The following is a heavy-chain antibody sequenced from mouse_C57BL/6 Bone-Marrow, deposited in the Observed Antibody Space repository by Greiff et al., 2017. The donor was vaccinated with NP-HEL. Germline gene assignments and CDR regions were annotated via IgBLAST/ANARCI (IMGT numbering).Heavy chain of an antibody. D-gene: IGHD1-1*01. V-gene: IGHV1-74*01. CDR1: GYTFTSYW. CDR3: ARGGDYGSSWSDWYFDV. Sequence: VQLQQPGAELVKPGASVKVSCKASGYTFTSYWMHWVKQRPGQGLEWIGRIPPSDSDTNYNQTFKGKATLTVDKSSSTAYMQLSSLTSEDSAVYYCARGGDYGSSWSDWYFDVWGTGTTVTVSS. CDR2: IPPSDSDT. J-gene: IGHJ1*03.